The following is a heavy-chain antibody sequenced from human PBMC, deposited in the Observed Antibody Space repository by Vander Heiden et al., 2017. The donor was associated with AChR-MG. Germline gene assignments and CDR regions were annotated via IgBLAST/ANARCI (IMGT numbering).Heavy chain of an antibody. CDR3: AKGQYFDSTTYFSDPRVRADFFDF. CDR2: ISYDGSDM. V-gene: IGHV3-30*18. D-gene: IGHD3-22*01. CDR1: GFTFRNYA. Sequence: QVQLVESGGGVVQPGRSLRSSRAAAGFTFRNYAMHWVRQAPGNVLEWVAVISYDGSDMYYVDSVQGRFTISRDNSKNTLYLQMNSLRAEDTAVYYCAKGQYFDSTTYFSDPRVRADFFDFWGQGTLVTVSS. J-gene: IGHJ4*02.